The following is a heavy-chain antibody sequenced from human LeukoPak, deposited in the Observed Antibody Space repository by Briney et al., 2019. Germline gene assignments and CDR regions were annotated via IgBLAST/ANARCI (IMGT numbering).Heavy chain of an antibody. CDR3: ARDLGTAMGVDNWFDP. D-gene: IGHD5-18*01. V-gene: IGHV3-48*04. Sequence: PGGSLRLSCAASGFTFSSYSMNWVRQAPGKGLEWVSFISSSGSTIYYADSVKGRFTISRDNAKNSLYLQMNSLRAEDTAVYYCARDLGTAMGVDNWFDPWGQGTLVTVSS. J-gene: IGHJ5*02. CDR1: GFTFSSYS. CDR2: ISSSGSTI.